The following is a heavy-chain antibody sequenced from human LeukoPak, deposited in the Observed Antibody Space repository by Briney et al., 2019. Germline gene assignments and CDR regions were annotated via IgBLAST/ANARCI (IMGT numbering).Heavy chain of an antibody. D-gene: IGHD3-16*01. CDR1: GFTVSSNY. V-gene: IGHV3-21*01. CDR2: IGTTGNYI. J-gene: IGHJ4*02. CDR3: ARDSYGWHDRWDY. Sequence: GGSLRLSCAASGFTVSSNYMSWVRQASGKGLEWVSSIGTTGNYIYYSDSVKGRFTISRDNAKDSLFLQMNSLRTEDTGVYYCARDSYGWHDRWDYWGLGTQVIVSS.